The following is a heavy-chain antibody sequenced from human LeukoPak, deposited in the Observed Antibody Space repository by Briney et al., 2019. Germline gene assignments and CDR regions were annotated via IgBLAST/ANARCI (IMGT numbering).Heavy chain of an antibody. V-gene: IGHV3-21*06. CDR2: ISSRSSYI. D-gene: IGHD5-12*01. J-gene: IGHJ4*02. Sequence: PGGSLRLSCAASGFTFSTYSMNWVRQAPGKGLEWVSYISSRSSYIYYADSVKGRFTICRDNAKNSLYLQMDSLRAEDTAVYYCARDPFSGYDKRVYYFDYWGQGVLVTVSS. CDR1: GFTFSTYS. CDR3: ARDPFSGYDKRVYYFDY.